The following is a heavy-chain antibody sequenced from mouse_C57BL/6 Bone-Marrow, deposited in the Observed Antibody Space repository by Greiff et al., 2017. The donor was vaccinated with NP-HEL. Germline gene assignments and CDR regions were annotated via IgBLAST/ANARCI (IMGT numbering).Heavy chain of an antibody. CDR2: IYPSDSET. Sequence: VQLQQSGAELVRPGSSVKLSCKASGYTFTSYWMDWVKQRPGQGLEWIGNIYPSDSETHYNQKFKDKATLTVDKSSSTAYMQLSSLTSEDSAVYYCARVRDGYYWFAYWGQGTLVTVSA. V-gene: IGHV1-61*01. CDR1: GYTFTSYW. D-gene: IGHD2-3*01. J-gene: IGHJ3*01. CDR3: ARVRDGYYWFAY.